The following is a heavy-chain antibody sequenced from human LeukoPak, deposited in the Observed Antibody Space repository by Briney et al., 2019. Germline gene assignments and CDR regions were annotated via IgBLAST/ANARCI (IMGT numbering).Heavy chain of an antibody. V-gene: IGHV1-69*01. J-gene: IGHJ2*01. CDR1: GCTFSSYA. D-gene: IGHD3-22*01. CDR2: IIPIFGTA. CDR3: ARPAPKGSGFLGDYWYLDL. Sequence: ASVKVSCKAAGCTFSSYAISWVRQAPGQGLEWMGGIIPIFGTANYAQKFQGRVTITADESTSTAYMELSSLRSDDTAVYYCARPAPKGSGFLGDYWYLDLWGRGTLVTVSS.